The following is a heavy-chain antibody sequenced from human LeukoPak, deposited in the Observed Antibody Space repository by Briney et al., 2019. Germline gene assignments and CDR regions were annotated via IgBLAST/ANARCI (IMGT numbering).Heavy chain of an antibody. CDR1: RGSIIIYY. Sequence: PSETLSLTWTVSRGSIIIYYWSWIRPRPRQGLEWIGYIYYSGSTNYNPSLKSRVTISVDTSKNQFSLKLSSVTAADTAVYYCARSPGYGSGSYYMSRRDAFDIWGQGTMVTVSS. CDR3: ARSPGYGSGSYYMSRRDAFDI. D-gene: IGHD3-10*01. V-gene: IGHV4-59*01. CDR2: IYYSGST. J-gene: IGHJ3*02.